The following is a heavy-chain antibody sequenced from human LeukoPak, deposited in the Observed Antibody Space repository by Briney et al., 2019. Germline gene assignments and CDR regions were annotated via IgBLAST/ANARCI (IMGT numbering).Heavy chain of an antibody. CDR1: GYTFTGYY. CDR2: INPNSGGT. J-gene: IGHJ5*02. V-gene: IGHV1-2*02. D-gene: IGHD3-10*01. Sequence: ASVKVSCKASGYTFTGYYMHWVRQAPGQGLEWMGWINPNSGGTNYAQKFQGRVNMTRDTSISTAYMELSRLRSDDTAVYYCARGIYYYGSGPRNWFDPWGQGTLVTVSS. CDR3: ARGIYYYGSGPRNWFDP.